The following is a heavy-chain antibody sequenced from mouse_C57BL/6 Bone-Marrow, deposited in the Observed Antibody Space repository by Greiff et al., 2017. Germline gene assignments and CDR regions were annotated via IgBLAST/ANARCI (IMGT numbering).Heavy chain of an antibody. CDR2: IWSGGST. V-gene: IGHV2-2*01. CDR3: ARRGDDYDWFAY. D-gene: IGHD2-4*01. Sequence: QVQLQQSGPGLVQPPQSLSITCTVSGFSLTSYGVHWVRQSPGKGLEWLGVIWSGGSTDYNAAFISRLSISKDNSKSQVFFKMNSLQADDTAIYYCARRGDDYDWFAYWGQGTLVTVSA. J-gene: IGHJ3*01. CDR1: GFSLTSYG.